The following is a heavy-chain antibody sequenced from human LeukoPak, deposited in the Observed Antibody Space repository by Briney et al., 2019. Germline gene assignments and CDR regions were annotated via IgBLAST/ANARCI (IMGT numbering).Heavy chain of an antibody. J-gene: IGHJ3*02. CDR1: GFTFSRYG. D-gene: IGHD5-12*01. CDR2: ISSSGSTI. CDR3: AREGGYSGPHDAFDI. Sequence: PGRSLRLSCAASGFTFSRYGMNWVRQAPGKGLEWVSYISSSGSTIYYADSVKGRFTISRDNAKNSLYLQMNSLRAEDTAVYYCAREGGYSGPHDAFDIWGQGTMVTVSS. V-gene: IGHV3-48*03.